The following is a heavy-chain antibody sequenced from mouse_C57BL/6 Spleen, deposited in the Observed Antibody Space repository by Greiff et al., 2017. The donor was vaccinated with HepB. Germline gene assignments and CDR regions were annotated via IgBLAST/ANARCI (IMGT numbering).Heavy chain of an antibody. CDR3: ATMVTTLYYYAMDY. J-gene: IGHJ4*01. CDR1: GFTFSDYG. Sequence: EVKLMESGGGLVKPGGSLKLSCAASGFTFSDYGMHWVRQAPEKGLEWVAYISSGSSTSYYADTVKGRFTISRDNAKNTLFLQMTSLRSEDTAMYYCATMVTTLYYYAMDYWGQGTSVTVSS. V-gene: IGHV5-17*01. CDR2: ISSGSSTS. D-gene: IGHD2-1*01.